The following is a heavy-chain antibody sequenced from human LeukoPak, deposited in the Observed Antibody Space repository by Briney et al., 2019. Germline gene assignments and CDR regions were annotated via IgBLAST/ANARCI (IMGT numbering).Heavy chain of an antibody. J-gene: IGHJ5*02. CDR2: ISYSGST. CDR1: GGSISSDNYQ. V-gene: IGHV4-30-4*01. CDR3: ARYGSGSTWFDP. Sequence: SETLSLTCTVSGGSISSDNYQWSWIRQPPGKGLEWIGYISYSGSTYYSPSLKSRVTISVDTSKNQFFLKLSSVTAADTAVYYCARYGSGSTWFDPWGQGTLVTVSS. D-gene: IGHD3-10*01.